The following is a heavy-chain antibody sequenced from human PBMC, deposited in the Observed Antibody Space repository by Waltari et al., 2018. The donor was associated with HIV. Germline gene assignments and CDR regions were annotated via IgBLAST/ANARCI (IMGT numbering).Heavy chain of an antibody. CDR3: VKDMFGEYDY. J-gene: IGHJ4*02. V-gene: IGHV3-74*01. Sequence: EVQLVQSGGGLVQPGGSRRLSCASSGFSVVRYCIHWVRQIPGPGLGWVARINPYENTINYADSVRGRFTISRDYAKNTLYLQMNSLRDEDTSMYYCVKDMFGEYDYWGQGTLVTVSS. CDR2: INPYENTI. CDR1: GFSVVRYC. D-gene: IGHD3-10*02.